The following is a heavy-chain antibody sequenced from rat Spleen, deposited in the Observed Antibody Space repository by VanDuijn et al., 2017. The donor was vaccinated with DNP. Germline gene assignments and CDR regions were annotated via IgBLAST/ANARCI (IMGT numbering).Heavy chain of an antibody. CDR2: IGSPAYAP. V-gene: IGHV5-22*01. CDR1: GFTFSAYY. Sequence: EVQLVESGGGLVQPGRSLKLSCAASGFTFSAYYMAWVRQAPAKGLEWVAYIGSPAYAPYYGDSGKGRFTISRDNAKSTLYLQMNSLRSEDMATYYCVRWNSGHFDYWGQGVMVTVSS. CDR3: VRWNSGHFDY. J-gene: IGHJ2*01. D-gene: IGHD4-3*01.